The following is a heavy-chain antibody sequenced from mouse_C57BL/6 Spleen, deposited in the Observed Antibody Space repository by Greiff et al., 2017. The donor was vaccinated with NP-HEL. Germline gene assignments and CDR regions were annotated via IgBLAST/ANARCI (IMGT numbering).Heavy chain of an antibody. D-gene: IGHD1-1*01. V-gene: IGHV1-26*01. CDR3: ARSPYYGSSYIAWFAY. J-gene: IGHJ3*01. CDR2: INPNNGGT. CDR1: GYTFTDYY. Sequence: VQLKQSGPELVKPGASVKISCKASGYTFTDYYMNWVKQSHGKSLEWIGDINPNNGGTSYNQKFKGKATLTVDKSSSTAYMELRSLTSEDSAVYYCARSPYYGSSYIAWFAYWGQGTLVTVSA.